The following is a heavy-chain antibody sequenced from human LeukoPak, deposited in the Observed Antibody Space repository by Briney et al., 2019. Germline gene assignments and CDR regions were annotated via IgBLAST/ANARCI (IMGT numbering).Heavy chain of an antibody. CDR3: ASLYYYDSSGNRY. CDR1: GFTFSSYA. CDR2: IAYDGSNK. V-gene: IGHV3-30-3*01. J-gene: IGHJ4*02. Sequence: GGSLRLSCAASGFTFSSYAMHWVRQAPGKGLEWVAVIAYDGSNKYYADSVKGRFTISRDNSKNTLYLQMNSLRTEDTAVYYCASLYYYDSSGNRYWGQGTLVTVSS. D-gene: IGHD3-22*01.